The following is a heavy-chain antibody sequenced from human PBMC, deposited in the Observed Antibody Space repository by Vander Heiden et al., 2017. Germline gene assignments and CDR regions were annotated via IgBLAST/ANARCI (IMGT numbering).Heavy chain of an antibody. CDR1: GCTFSSYG. J-gene: IGHJ6*02. CDR2: ISYDGSNK. Sequence: QVQLVESGGGVVQPGRSLRLSCAASGCTFSSYGMHWVRQAPGKGLEWVAVISYDGSNKYYADSVKGRFTMSRDNSKNTLYLQMNSLRAEDTAVYYCAKDSPNSGYSYGPMDVWGQGTTVTVSS. D-gene: IGHD5-18*01. V-gene: IGHV3-30*18. CDR3: AKDSPNSGYSYGPMDV.